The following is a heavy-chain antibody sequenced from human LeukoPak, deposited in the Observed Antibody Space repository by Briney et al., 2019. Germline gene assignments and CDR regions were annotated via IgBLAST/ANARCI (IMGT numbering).Heavy chain of an antibody. CDR2: IYYSGST. V-gene: IGHV4-39*01. Sequence: SETLSLTCTVSGGSISSSSYYWGWIRQPPGKGLEWIGSIYYSGSTYYNPSLKSRVTISVDTSKNQFSLKLSSVTAADTAVYYCARVPRRRFLEWLRDAFDIWGQGTMVTVSS. CDR3: ARVPRRRFLEWLRDAFDI. CDR1: GGSISSSSYY. J-gene: IGHJ3*02. D-gene: IGHD3-3*01.